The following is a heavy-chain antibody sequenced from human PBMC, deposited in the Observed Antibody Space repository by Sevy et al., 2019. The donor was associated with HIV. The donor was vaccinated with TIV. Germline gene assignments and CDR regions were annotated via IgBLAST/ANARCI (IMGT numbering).Heavy chain of an antibody. CDR2: IKNRSDGVTR. CDR3: TTEYPSGPFDF. Sequence: GGSLRLSCTASGFTFSNAWMSWVRQVPGKGLEWIGRIKNRSDGVTRDYGAPGKGRFTISRDDSKNTLFLHMNSLRTDDTALYYCTTEYPSGPFDFWGQGALVTVSS. J-gene: IGHJ4*02. CDR1: GFTFSNAW. V-gene: IGHV3-15*01.